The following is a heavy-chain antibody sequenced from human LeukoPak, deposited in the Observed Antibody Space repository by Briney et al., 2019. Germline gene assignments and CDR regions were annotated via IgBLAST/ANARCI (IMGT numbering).Heavy chain of an antibody. CDR1: GFTFSSYW. V-gene: IGHV3-74*01. Sequence: GGSLRLSCAASGFTFSSYWMHWVRQAPGKGLVWVSRINSDGSSTSYADSVRGRFTISRDNAKNTLYLQMNSLRAEDTAVYYCARVVGATSSTFSDASDIWGQGTMVTVSS. J-gene: IGHJ3*02. CDR3: ARVVGATSSTFSDASDI. CDR2: INSDGSST. D-gene: IGHD1-26*01.